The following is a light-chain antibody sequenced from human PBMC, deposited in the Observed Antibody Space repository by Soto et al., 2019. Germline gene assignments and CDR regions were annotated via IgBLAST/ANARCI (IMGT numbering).Light chain of an antibody. V-gene: IGKV1-27*01. CDR3: HQYDNVPQT. Sequence: DIQMTQSPSSLSAFVGDRVTITCRASQDIGNFLAWYQQKPGKVPKLLIYAASTLQSGVPSRFSGSGSGTDFTLTISSLQPEDVATYYCHQYDNVPQTFGQGTKVDIK. CDR2: AAS. J-gene: IGKJ2*01. CDR1: QDIGNF.